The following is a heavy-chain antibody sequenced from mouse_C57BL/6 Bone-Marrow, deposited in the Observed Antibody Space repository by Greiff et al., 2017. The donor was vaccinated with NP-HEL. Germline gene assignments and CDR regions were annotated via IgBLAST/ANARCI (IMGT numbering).Heavy chain of an antibody. J-gene: IGHJ3*01. V-gene: IGHV5-6*01. CDR3: ERQRGSSPY. CDR2: ISSGGSYT. CDR1: GFTFSSYG. D-gene: IGHD1-1*01. Sequence: EVNVVESGGDLVKPGGSLKLSCAASGFTFSSYGMSWVRQTPDKRLEWVATISSGGSYTYYPDSVKGRFTISRDNAKNTLYLQMSSLKSEDTAMYYCERQRGSSPYWGQGTLVTVSA.